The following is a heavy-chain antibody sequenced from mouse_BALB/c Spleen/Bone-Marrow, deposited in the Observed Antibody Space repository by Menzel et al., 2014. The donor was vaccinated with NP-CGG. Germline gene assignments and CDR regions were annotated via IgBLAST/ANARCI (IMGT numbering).Heavy chain of an antibody. Sequence: EVQVVESGGGLVKPGGSLKLSCAASGFTLSSYTMSWVRQTPEKRLEWVATISSGGSYTYYPDSVKGRFTISRDNAKNTLYLQMSSLKSEDTAMYYCTRSYYRYDEEAWFAYWGQGTLVTVSA. CDR2: ISSGGSYT. J-gene: IGHJ3*01. CDR3: TRSYYRYDEEAWFAY. CDR1: GFTLSSYT. D-gene: IGHD2-14*01. V-gene: IGHV5-6-4*01.